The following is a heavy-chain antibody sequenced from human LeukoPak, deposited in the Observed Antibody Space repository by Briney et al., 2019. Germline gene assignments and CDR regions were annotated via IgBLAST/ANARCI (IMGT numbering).Heavy chain of an antibody. CDR1: GYIFTQYG. CDR2: ISPYNGNT. Sequence: ASVKVSCKASGYIFTQYGISWVRQAPGQGLEWMGWISPYNGNTNYAQKLQGRVTMTTDTSTSTAYMELRSLRSDDTAVYYCARDRAVVVAATDYWGQGTLVTVSS. J-gene: IGHJ4*02. V-gene: IGHV1-18*01. D-gene: IGHD2-15*01. CDR3: ARDRAVVVAATDY.